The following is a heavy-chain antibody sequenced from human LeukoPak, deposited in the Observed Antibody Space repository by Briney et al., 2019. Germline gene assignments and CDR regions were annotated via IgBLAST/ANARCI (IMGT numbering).Heavy chain of an antibody. V-gene: IGHV4-39*07. CDR2: IYYSGST. J-gene: IGHJ6*03. CDR1: GGSISSSSYC. Sequence: SETLSLTCTVSGGSISSSSYCWGWIRQPPGKGLEWIGSIYYSGSTYYNPSLKSRVTISVDTSKNQFSLKLSSVTAADTAVYYCARVPYYYYYYMDVWGKGTTVTVSS. CDR3: ARVPYYYYYYMDV.